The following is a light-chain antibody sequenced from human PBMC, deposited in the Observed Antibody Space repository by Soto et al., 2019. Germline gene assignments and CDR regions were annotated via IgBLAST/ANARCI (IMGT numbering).Light chain of an antibody. CDR2: EVS. CDR3: SSYAGSNNYV. Sequence: QSVLTQPPSASGSPGQSVTISCTGTSSDVGGYNYVSWYQQHPSKAPKLMIHEVSKRPSGVPDCFSGSKSGNTASLTVSGLQAEDEADYYCSSYAGSNNYVFGTGTKVTVL. J-gene: IGLJ1*01. V-gene: IGLV2-8*01. CDR1: SSDVGGYNY.